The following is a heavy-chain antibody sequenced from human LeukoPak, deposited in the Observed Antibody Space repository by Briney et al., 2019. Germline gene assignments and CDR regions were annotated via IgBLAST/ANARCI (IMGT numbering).Heavy chain of an antibody. D-gene: IGHD2-15*01. Sequence: GGTLRLSCAASGFTFRSYTMSWVRQAPGKGLEWVSGISGSGGSAYYADSVKGRFTISRDNSKNTLYLQMNSLRAEDTAVYYCAREPRYCSGGSCASWGQGTLVTVSS. CDR2: ISGSGGSA. J-gene: IGHJ4*02. CDR1: GFTFRSYT. V-gene: IGHV3-23*01. CDR3: AREPRYCSGGSCAS.